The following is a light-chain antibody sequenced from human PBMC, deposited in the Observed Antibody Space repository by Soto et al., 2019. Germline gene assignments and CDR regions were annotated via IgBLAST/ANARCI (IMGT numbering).Light chain of an antibody. Sequence: EIVLTQSPATLSLSPGERAALSCRASQSVGSHLAWYQQKPGQAPRLLIYDASNRATGIPARFSGSGSGTDFTLTIISLEPEDFAVYICQHRTNWPPVTFGQGTRLEIK. CDR2: DAS. CDR1: QSVGSH. V-gene: IGKV3-11*01. J-gene: IGKJ5*01. CDR3: QHRTNWPPVT.